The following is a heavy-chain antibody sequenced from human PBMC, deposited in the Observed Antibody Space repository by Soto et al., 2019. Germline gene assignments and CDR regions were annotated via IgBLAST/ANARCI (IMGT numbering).Heavy chain of an antibody. CDR1: GGSISSSSYY. CDR2: IFYSGGT. CDR3: ARRSAGTLFDY. V-gene: IGHV4-39*01. J-gene: IGHJ4*02. Sequence: QLQLQESGPGLVKPSETLSLTCTVSGGSISSSSYYWGWIRQPPGKGLEWIGNIFYSGGTYYTPSVKSRGNISVDTSTTQFSLKLSSVTAADTAVYYCARRSAGTLFDYWGQGTLVTVSS. D-gene: IGHD1-26*01.